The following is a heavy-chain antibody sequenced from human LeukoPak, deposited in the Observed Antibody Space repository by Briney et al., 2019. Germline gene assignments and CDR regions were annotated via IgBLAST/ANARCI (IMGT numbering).Heavy chain of an antibody. CDR2: IYYSGST. D-gene: IGHD7-27*01. J-gene: IGHJ4*02. CDR3: ARTHQGGEYYFDY. CDR1: GGSISSYY. Sequence: SETLSLTCIVSGGSISSYYWSWIRQPPGKGLEWIGYIYYSGSTNYNPSVRSRVTISVDTSKSQFSLKLSSVTAADTTVYYCARTHQGGEYYFDYWGQGTLVTVSS. V-gene: IGHV4-59*08.